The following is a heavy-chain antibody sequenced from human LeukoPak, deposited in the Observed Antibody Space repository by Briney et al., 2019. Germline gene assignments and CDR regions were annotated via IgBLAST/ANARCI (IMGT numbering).Heavy chain of an antibody. D-gene: IGHD3-22*01. Sequence: PGGSLRLSCAASGFTVSSNYMSWVRRAPGKGLEWVSVIYSGGNTYYADSVQGRFTMSRENPKNTLYLQMNSLRAEDTAVYYCARAHDRGYYYGFDYWGQGTLVTVSS. J-gene: IGHJ4*02. CDR3: ARAHDRGYYYGFDY. CDR2: IYSGGNT. CDR1: GFTVSSNY. V-gene: IGHV3-66*01.